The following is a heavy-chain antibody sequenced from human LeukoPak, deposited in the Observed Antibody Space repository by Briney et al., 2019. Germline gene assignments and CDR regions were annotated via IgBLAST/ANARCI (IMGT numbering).Heavy chain of an antibody. V-gene: IGHV5-51*01. J-gene: IGHJ4*02. CDR2: IYPGDSDT. D-gene: IGHD5-24*01. CDR1: GYSFPSYW. Sequence: GESLKISCKGSGYSFPSYWIGWVRQMPGKGLEWVGIIYPGDSDTRYSPSFQGQVTISADKSISTAYLQWSSLKASDTAMYYCARPRDGYNYYFDYWGQGTLVTVSS. CDR3: ARPRDGYNYYFDY.